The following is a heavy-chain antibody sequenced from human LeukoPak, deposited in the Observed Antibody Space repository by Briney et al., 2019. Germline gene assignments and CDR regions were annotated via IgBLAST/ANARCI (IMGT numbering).Heavy chain of an antibody. CDR3: AGDPPADGFEI. CDR2: IYYSGST. Sequence: SETLSLTCTVSGGSISSYYWSWIRQPPGKGLEWIGYIYYSGSTNYNPSLKSRVTISVDTSKNQFSLKLSSVTAADTAVYYCAGDPPADGFEILGQRTMGTGSS. V-gene: IGHV4-59*01. CDR1: GGSISSYY. J-gene: IGHJ3*02.